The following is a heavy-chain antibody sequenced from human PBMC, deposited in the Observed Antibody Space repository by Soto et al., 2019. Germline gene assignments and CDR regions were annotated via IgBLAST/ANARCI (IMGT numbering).Heavy chain of an antibody. V-gene: IGHV3-74*01. CDR3: ASPWVRGATAFDGDY. CDR2: INSDGSST. Sequence: EVQLVESGGGLVQPGGSLRLSCAASGFTFSSYWMHWVRQAPGKGLVWVSRINSDGSSTSYADSVKGRFTISRDNAKNTLYLQMNSLRAEDTAVYYCASPWVRGATAFDGDYWGQGTLVTVSS. J-gene: IGHJ4*02. CDR1: GFTFSSYW. D-gene: IGHD1-26*01.